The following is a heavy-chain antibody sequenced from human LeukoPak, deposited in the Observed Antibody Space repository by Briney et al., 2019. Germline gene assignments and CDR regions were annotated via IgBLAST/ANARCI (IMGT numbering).Heavy chain of an antibody. D-gene: IGHD2-15*01. V-gene: IGHV3-23*01. CDR2: ISGSGGST. Sequence: SGGSLRLSCAASGFTFNNYAMAWVRQAPGKGLEWVSGISGSGGSTFYSVNGRFTISRDNSKNTLFLQMSRLRAEDTAIYYCAKAGEYCPDGSCYSENYYFDYWGQGTLVTVSS. CDR3: AKAGEYCPDGSCYSENYYFDY. CDR1: GFTFNNYA. J-gene: IGHJ4*02.